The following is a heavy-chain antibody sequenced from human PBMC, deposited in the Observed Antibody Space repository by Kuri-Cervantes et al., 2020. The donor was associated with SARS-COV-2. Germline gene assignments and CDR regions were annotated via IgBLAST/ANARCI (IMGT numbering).Heavy chain of an antibody. CDR2: IRYDGSNK. Sequence: GESLKISCAASGFTFSSYGMHWVRQAPGKGLEWVAFIRYDGSNKYYADSVKGRFTISRDNSKNTLYPQMNSLRAEDTAVYYCAKGPYGFGWDQGYYFDYWGQGTLVTVSS. V-gene: IGHV3-30*02. CDR1: GFTFSSYG. CDR3: AKGPYGFGWDQGYYFDY. D-gene: IGHD3-10*01. J-gene: IGHJ4*02.